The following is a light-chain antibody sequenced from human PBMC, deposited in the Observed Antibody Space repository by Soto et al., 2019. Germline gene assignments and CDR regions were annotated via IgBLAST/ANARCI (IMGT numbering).Light chain of an antibody. CDR1: QSISSF. J-gene: IGKJ5*01. V-gene: IGKV1-39*01. CDR2: AAS. Sequence: DIQMTQSPSSLSASVRDRVTITCRASQSISSFLNLYQQKPGKAPKLLIYAASSLQSGVPSRFSGSVSGTDFTLTISSLQPEDFATYYCQQSYSDSPTFGRGTRLEIK. CDR3: QQSYSDSPT.